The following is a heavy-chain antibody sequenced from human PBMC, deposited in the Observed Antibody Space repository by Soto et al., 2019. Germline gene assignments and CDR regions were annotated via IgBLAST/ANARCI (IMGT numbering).Heavy chain of an antibody. CDR3: ARGLNPTYYYDSSGYYADY. J-gene: IGHJ4*02. V-gene: IGHV1-2*02. CDR1: GYTFTGYY. Sequence: ASVKVSCKASGYTFTGYYMHWVRQAPGQGLEWMGWINPNSGGTNYAQKFQGRVTMTRDTSISTAYMELSRLRSDDTAVYYCARGLNPTYYYDSSGYYADYWGQGTLVTVAS. CDR2: INPNSGGT. D-gene: IGHD3-22*01.